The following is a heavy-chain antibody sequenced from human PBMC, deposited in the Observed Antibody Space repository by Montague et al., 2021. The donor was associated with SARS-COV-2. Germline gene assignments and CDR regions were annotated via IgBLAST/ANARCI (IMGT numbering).Heavy chain of an antibody. D-gene: IGHD1-26*01. CDR3: AKGYSGSYDEYFDL. V-gene: IGHV3-9*01. Sequence: SLRLSCAASGFTFGDYAMHWVRQAPGKGLEWVSGISWNSGSIGYADPVKGRFTISRDNAKNSLYLQMNSLRAEDTALYYCAKGYSGSYDEYFDLWGRGTLVTVSS. CDR1: GFTFGDYA. J-gene: IGHJ2*01. CDR2: ISWNSGSI.